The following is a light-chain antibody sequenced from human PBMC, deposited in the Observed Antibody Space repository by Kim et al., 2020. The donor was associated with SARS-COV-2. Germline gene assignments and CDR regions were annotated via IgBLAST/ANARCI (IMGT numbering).Light chain of an antibody. V-gene: IGKV1-16*01. Sequence: SAALVHGVYITFRPSLPINDYLAVLQKRQGAPHKPLLHATETLVSGLPPSFNGSGSGTDFTLTIHSLQPEDFATYYCHQYDNFPPTFGQGTKLEI. CDR1: LPINDY. CDR3: HQYDNFPPT. CDR2: ATE. J-gene: IGKJ2*01.